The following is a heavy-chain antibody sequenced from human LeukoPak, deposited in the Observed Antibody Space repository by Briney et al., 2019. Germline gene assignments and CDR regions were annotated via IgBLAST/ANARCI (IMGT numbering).Heavy chain of an antibody. CDR2: MIGVVGST. Sequence: GGSLRLSGAASGFTFSSFAMSWVGRAPGRGLEGVSVMIGVVGSTYYPNSVKGRFTISRDNSKNTLYLQMNSLRADDTAVYYCAKPYYYDSSGYGVSYWYFDLWGRGTLVTVSS. V-gene: IGHV3-23*01. CDR1: GFTFSSFA. CDR3: AKPYYYDSSGYGVSYWYFDL. D-gene: IGHD3-22*01. J-gene: IGHJ2*01.